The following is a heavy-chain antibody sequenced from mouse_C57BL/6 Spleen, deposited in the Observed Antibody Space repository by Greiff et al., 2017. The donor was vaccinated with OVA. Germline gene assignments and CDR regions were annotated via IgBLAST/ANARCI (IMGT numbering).Heavy chain of an antibody. CDR3: ARNGADSSGYVGYAMDY. Sequence: QVQLQQSGPGLVAPSQSLSITCTVSGFSLTSYAISWVRQPPGKGLEWLGVIWTGGGTNYNSALKSRLSISKDNSKSQVFLKMNSLQTEDTARYYCARNGADSSGYVGYAMDYWGQGTSVTVSS. V-gene: IGHV2-9-1*01. CDR2: IWTGGGT. J-gene: IGHJ4*01. D-gene: IGHD3-2*02. CDR1: GFSLTSYA.